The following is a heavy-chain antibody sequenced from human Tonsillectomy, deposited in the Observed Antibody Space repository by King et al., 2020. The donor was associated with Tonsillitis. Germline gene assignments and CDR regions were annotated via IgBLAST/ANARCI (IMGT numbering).Heavy chain of an antibody. CDR3: AVRRDCSDSNCYNAFYI. CDR2: ISYDGKNK. Sequence: HVQLVESGGGVVQPGTSLRLSCEVSAFTFRTYVLDWVRQAPGKGLEWVAGISYDGKNKVYAESVKGRFTISRDNSKNTLFMQLNSLRPEDTAVYYCAVRRDCSDSNCYNAFYIWGQGTMVTVSS. D-gene: IGHD2-2*02. CDR1: AFTFRTYV. J-gene: IGHJ3*02. V-gene: IGHV3-30*04.